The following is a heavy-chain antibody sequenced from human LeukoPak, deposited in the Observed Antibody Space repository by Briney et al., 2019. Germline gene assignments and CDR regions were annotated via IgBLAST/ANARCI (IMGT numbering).Heavy chain of an antibody. CDR1: GYTFTDYY. Sequence: ASVKASCKASGYTFTDYYLHWVRQAPGQGLEWMGWINPNSGVTNSAQKFQGRVTMTRDMPTTTVYMELSSLRSEDTAVYYCARDRGQHAFDIWGQGTMVTVSS. D-gene: IGHD1-1*01. V-gene: IGHV1-2*02. CDR3: ARDRGQHAFDI. CDR2: INPNSGVT. J-gene: IGHJ3*02.